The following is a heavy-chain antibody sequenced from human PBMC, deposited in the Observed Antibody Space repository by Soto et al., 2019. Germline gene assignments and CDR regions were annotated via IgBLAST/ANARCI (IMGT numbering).Heavy chain of an antibody. CDR1: GGTFSSYA. V-gene: IGHV1-69*06. D-gene: IGHD2-2*02. CDR2: IIPIFGTA. CDR3: AAGIVVVPAAIEGAGYYYYYGMDV. Sequence: SVKVSCKASGGTFSSYAISWVRQAPGQGLEWMGGIIPIFGTANYAQKFQGRVTITADKSTSTAYMELSSLRSEDTAVYYCAAGIVVVPAAIEGAGYYYYYGMDVWGQGATVTVSS. J-gene: IGHJ6*02.